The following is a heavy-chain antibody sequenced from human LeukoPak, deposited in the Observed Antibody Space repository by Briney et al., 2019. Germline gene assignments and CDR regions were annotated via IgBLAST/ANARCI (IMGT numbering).Heavy chain of an antibody. CDR1: GGSIRSSSYY. Sequence: PSETLSLTCTVSGGSIRSSSYYWGRIRQPPGKGLEWIGNIYYSGSTYYNPSLESRVTISVDTSKNQYSLRLNSVTAADTAVYYCARDPLRPDVYYYYMDVWGKGTTVTVSS. CDR2: IYYSGST. J-gene: IGHJ6*03. CDR3: ARDPLRPDVYYYYMDV. V-gene: IGHV4-39*02.